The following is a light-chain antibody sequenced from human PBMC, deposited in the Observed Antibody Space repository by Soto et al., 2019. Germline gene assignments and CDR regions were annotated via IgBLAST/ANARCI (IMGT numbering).Light chain of an antibody. J-gene: IGKJ1*01. Sequence: EIVLTQYPGTLSLSPGERATLSCRASQSVTKSLAWYQQKPGQAPRLLIYGASSRATGIPDRFSGSGSGTDFTLTISRLEPEDFAVNYCQQYGGSPRTFGQGTKVE. CDR1: QSVTKS. CDR2: GAS. CDR3: QQYGGSPRT. V-gene: IGKV3-20*01.